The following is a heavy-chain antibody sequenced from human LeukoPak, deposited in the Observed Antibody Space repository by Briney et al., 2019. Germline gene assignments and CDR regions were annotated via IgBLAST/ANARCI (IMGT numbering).Heavy chain of an antibody. CDR1: GGSFSGYC. V-gene: IGHV4-34*01. Sequence: PSETLSLTCAVYGGSFSGYCWSWIRQPPGKGLEWIGEINHSGSTNYNPSLKSRVTISVDTSKNQFSLKLSSVTAADTAVYYCAMAVTTAFDIWGQGTMVTVSS. CDR2: INHSGST. CDR3: AMAVTTAFDI. J-gene: IGHJ3*02. D-gene: IGHD4-17*01.